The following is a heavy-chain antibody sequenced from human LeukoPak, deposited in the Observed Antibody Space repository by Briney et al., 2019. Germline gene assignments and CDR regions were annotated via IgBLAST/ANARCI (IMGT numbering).Heavy chain of an antibody. J-gene: IGHJ4*02. CDR3: ARDQRRYCSSTSCSNDY. CDR1: GFTFSSYG. V-gene: IGHV3-33*01. CDR2: ICYDGSNK. Sequence: GGSLRLSCAASGFTFSSYGMHWVRQAPGKGLEWVAVICYDGSNKYYADSVKGRFTISRDNSKNTLYLQMNSLRAEDTAVYYCARDQRRYCSSTSCSNDYWGQGTLVTVSS. D-gene: IGHD2-2*01.